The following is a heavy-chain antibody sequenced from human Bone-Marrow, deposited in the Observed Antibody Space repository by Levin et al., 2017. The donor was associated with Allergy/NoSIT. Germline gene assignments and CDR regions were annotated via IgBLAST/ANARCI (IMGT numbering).Heavy chain of an antibody. V-gene: IGHV3-74*03. CDR2: TNSDGSST. D-gene: IGHD3-10*01. CDR3: AGESGAGVY. J-gene: IGHJ4*02. CDR1: GFTFSSFS. Sequence: GGSLRLSCAASGFTFSSFSMHWVRQAPGKGLVWVSRTNSDGSSTAYADSVKGRSTISRDNAKNTLYLQMNSLGVEDTALYYCAGESGAGVYWGQGTLVTVSS.